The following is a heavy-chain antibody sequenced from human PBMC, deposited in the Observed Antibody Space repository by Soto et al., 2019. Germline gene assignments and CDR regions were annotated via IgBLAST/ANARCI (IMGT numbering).Heavy chain of an antibody. J-gene: IGHJ4*02. CDR3: ARTLVGATPADY. Sequence: QVQLVQSGAEVKKPGASVKVSCKASGYTFTSYAMHWVRQATGQRLEWMGWINAGNGNTKYSQKFQGRVTITRDTSASTAYMERSSLRSEATAVYYCARTLVGATPADYWGQGTLVTVSS. CDR2: INAGNGNT. D-gene: IGHD1-26*01. V-gene: IGHV1-3*01. CDR1: GYTFTSYA.